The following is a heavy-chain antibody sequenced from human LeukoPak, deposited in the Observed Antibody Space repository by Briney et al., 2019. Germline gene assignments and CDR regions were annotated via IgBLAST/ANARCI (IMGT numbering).Heavy chain of an antibody. V-gene: IGHV3-21*01. D-gene: IGHD3-3*02. CDR3: ARIIRAGLDY. CDR2: ISSSSSYI. Sequence: GGSLRLSCAASGFTFDDYAMHWVRQAPGKGLEWVSSISSSSSYIYYADSVKGRFTISRDNAKNSLYLQMNSLRAEDTAVYYCARIIRAGLDYWGQGTLVTVSS. CDR1: GFTFDDYA. J-gene: IGHJ4*02.